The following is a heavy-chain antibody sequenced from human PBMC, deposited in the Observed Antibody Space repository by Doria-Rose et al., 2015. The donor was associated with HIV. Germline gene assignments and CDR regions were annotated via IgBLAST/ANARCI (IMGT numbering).Heavy chain of an antibody. CDR2: IFSDDER. CDR3: ARIKSSRWYHKYYFDF. J-gene: IGHJ4*02. V-gene: IGHV2-26*01. D-gene: IGHD6-13*01. CDR1: GVSLSSPGMG. Sequence: QVQLVQSGPVLAKPTETLTLTCTVSGVSLSSPGMGVSWIRQPPGKALEWLANIFSDDERSYKTSLKGRLTISRGTSKSQVVLTMTDMDPVDTATYYCARIKSSRWYHKYYFDFWGQGTLVIVSA.